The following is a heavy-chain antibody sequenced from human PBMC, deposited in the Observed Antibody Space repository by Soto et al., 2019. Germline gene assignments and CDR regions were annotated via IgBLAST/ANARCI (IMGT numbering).Heavy chain of an antibody. Sequence: QVQLVQSGAEVKKPGASVKVSCKASGYTFTSYAMHWVRQAPGQRLEWMGWINAGNGNTKYSQKFQGRVTITRDTSASTAYRELSSLRSEDTAVYYCARDYGDELDPWGQGTLVTVSS. CDR2: INAGNGNT. D-gene: IGHD4-17*01. CDR3: ARDYGDELDP. V-gene: IGHV1-3*01. J-gene: IGHJ5*02. CDR1: GYTFTSYA.